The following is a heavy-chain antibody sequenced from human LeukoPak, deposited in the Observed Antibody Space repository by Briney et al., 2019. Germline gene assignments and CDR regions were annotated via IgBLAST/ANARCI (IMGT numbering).Heavy chain of an antibody. CDR3: ARLKYYYDSSGYRAEYFQH. Sequence: ASETLSLTCTVSGGSISSYYWSWIRQPPGKGLEWIGYIYYSGSTNYNPSLKSRVTISVYTSKNQFSLKLSSVTAADTAVYYCARLKYYYDSSGYRAEYFQHWGQGTLVTVSS. J-gene: IGHJ1*01. D-gene: IGHD3-22*01. CDR2: IYYSGST. CDR1: GGSISSYY. V-gene: IGHV4-59*01.